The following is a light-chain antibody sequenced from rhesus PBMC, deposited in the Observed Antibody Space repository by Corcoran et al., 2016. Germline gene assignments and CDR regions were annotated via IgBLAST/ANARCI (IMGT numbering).Light chain of an antibody. CDR1: SSDIGDYNY. CDR2: EVT. CDR3: SSYAGSNTFV. J-gene: IGLJ6*01. V-gene: IGLV2-32*02. Sequence: QAALTQPPSVSGPPGQSVTISCTGTSSDIGDYNYVSWYQQHPGTAPKLMIYEVTKRPSGVSDRFSGSKSGNTASLTISGLQAEDEADYFCSSYAGSNTFVFGCGTKLTVL.